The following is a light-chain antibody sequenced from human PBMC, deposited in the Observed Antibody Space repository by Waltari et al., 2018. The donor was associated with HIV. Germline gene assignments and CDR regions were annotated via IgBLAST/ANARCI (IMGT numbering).Light chain of an antibody. Sequence: QYALAQPASVSGSPGQSITISCAGAVVDSGPEIYVSWYQQHPGRAPRLIIYMLSRRPSGVSDRFSGSSSGMSATLTISGLQSDDEAHYSCSSYSTITSLYVFGTGTRVTVL. V-gene: IGLV2-14*01. CDR1: VVDSGPEIY. J-gene: IGLJ1*01. CDR2: MLS. CDR3: SSYSTITSLYV.